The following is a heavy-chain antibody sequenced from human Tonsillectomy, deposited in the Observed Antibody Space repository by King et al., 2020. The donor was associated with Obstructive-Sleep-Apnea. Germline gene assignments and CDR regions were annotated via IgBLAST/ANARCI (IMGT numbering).Heavy chain of an antibody. CDR1: GFTFGDYA. V-gene: IGHV3-49*03. Sequence: VQLVESGGGLVQPGRSLRLSCTASGFTFGDYAMSWFRQAPGKGLEWGGFIRSKAYGGTTEYAASVKGRFTISRDDSKTIAYLQMNSLRTEDTAVYYCTGDRSFYTGSPVSYWGQGTLVTVSS. CDR3: TGDRSFYTGSPVSY. J-gene: IGHJ4*02. D-gene: IGHD3-10*01. CDR2: IRSKAYGGTT.